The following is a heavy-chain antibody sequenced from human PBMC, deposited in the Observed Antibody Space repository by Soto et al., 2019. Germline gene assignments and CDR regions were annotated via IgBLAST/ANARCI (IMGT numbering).Heavy chain of an antibody. D-gene: IGHD5-18*01. CDR2: IYPGDSDT. J-gene: IGHJ2*01. CDR1: GYSFTNYW. V-gene: IGHV5-51*01. Sequence: GESLKISCKGSGYSFTNYWIGWVRQMPGKGLEWMGIIYPGDSDTRYSPSLQGQVTISADKSISTAYLQWNSLKASDTAMYYCARRVQLLYWYFDLWGRGTLVTVSS. CDR3: ARRVQLLYWYFDL.